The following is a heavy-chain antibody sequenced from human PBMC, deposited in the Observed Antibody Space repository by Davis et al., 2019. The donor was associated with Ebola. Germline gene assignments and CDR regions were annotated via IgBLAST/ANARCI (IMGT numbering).Heavy chain of an antibody. CDR1: GFTFSSCA. Sequence: GESLKISCAASGFTFSSCAMSWVRQAPGKGLEWVSAISGSGGSTYYADSVKGRFTISRDNSKNTLYLQMNSLRAEDTAVYYCAKMTTVTTTQNWFDPWGQGTLVTVSS. CDR2: ISGSGGST. J-gene: IGHJ5*02. V-gene: IGHV3-23*01. CDR3: AKMTTVTTTQNWFDP. D-gene: IGHD4-17*01.